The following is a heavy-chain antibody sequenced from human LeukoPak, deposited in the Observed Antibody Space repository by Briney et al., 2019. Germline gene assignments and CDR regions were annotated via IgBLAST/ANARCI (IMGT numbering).Heavy chain of an antibody. V-gene: IGHV3-48*02. D-gene: IGHD3-22*01. CDR3: ATSGRLDGSAYYSRFEY. CDR1: GFNFSTYR. J-gene: IGHJ4*02. Sequence: GGSLRLSCAASGFNFSTYRMNWVRQAPGKGLEWVSHISSRSSTIYYADTVKGRFTISRDNAKNSLYLQMNSLRDEDTAVYYCATSGRLDGSAYYSRFEYWGQGALVTVSS. CDR2: ISSRSSTI.